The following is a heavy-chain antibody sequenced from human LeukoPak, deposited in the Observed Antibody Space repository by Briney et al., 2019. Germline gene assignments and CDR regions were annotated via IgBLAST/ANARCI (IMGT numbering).Heavy chain of an antibody. CDR2: INHSGST. Sequence: SETLSRTCAGYGGSFSGYYWSWIRQPPGKGLEWFGEINHSGSTNYNPSLKSRVTISVDTSKNQFSLKLSSVTAADTAVYYCARRHITIFGVVIKPFDYWGQGTLVTVSS. V-gene: IGHV4-34*01. D-gene: IGHD3-3*01. CDR3: ARRHITIFGVVIKPFDY. J-gene: IGHJ4*02. CDR1: GGSFSGYY.